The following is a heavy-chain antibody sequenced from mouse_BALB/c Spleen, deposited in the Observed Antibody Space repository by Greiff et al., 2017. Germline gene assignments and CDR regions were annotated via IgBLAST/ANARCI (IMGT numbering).Heavy chain of an antibody. CDR2: INPYNGGT. D-gene: IGHD1-1*01. CDR1: GYSFTGYT. Sequence: VQLQQSGPELVKPGASMKISCKASGYSFTGYTMNWVKQSRGKNLEWIGLINPYNGGTSYNQKFKGKATLTVDKSSSTAYMELLSLTSEDSAVYYCARGCGSSLYAMDYWGQGTSVTVSS. J-gene: IGHJ4*01. CDR3: ARGCGSSLYAMDY. V-gene: IGHV1-18*01.